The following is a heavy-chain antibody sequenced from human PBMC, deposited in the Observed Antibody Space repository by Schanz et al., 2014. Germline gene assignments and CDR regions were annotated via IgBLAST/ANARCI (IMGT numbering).Heavy chain of an antibody. J-gene: IGHJ4*02. CDR1: GYTFTGYY. CDR3: ARDGVDAAAGGNY. V-gene: IGHV1-69*09. CDR2: IIPILGTA. Sequence: QVQLVQSGAEMKKPGASVKVSCKASGYTFTGYYMHWVRQAPGQGLEWMGRIIPILGTANYAQKFQGRVTITADKSTFTAYMDVSSLRSEDTAVYYCARDGVDAAAGGNYWGQGTLVTVSS. D-gene: IGHD6-13*01.